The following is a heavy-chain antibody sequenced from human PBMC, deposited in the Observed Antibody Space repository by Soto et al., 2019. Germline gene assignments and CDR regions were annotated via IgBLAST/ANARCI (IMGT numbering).Heavy chain of an antibody. CDR2: IYWDDSK. V-gene: IGHV2-5*02. CDR1: GFSLSTSGVG. Sequence: QITLKESGPTLVRPTQTLTLTCAFSGFSLSTSGVGVGWIRQPPGKALEWLAVIYWDDSKHYSPSLRGRLTITKDTSKKQVVLTMTNMDPMEKGTYYCAHKGPEDWPLDYWGQGTLVTVSS. D-gene: IGHD3-9*01. CDR3: AHKGPEDWPLDY. J-gene: IGHJ4*02.